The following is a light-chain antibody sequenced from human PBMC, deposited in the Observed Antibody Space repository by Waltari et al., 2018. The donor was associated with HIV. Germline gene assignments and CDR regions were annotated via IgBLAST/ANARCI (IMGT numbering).Light chain of an antibody. J-gene: IGLJ1*01. Sequence: QSALTQPASVSGSPGQSIPISCTGTSSDVGSYNYFPWYQQEPGKAPKLMIYEVNNRPSGISNRFSGSKSGNTASLTISGLQAEDEADYYCSSLTSGSTRYVFGTGTKVTVL. CDR1: SSDVGSYNY. V-gene: IGLV2-14*01. CDR3: SSLTSGSTRYV. CDR2: EVN.